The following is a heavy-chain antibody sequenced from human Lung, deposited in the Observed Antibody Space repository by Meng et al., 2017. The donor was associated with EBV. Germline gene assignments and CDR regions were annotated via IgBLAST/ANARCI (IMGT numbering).Heavy chain of an antibody. Sequence: QVPRVQSGSELKQPGASVKVSCRPSGYTFTSYAINWVRQAPGQGPDWMGWIDPNTGNPTYDQGFTGRFVFSLDTSVSTAYLQINSLRADDTAVYYCARDSPLDGYSLLDYWGQGTLVTVSS. D-gene: IGHD5-24*01. V-gene: IGHV7-4-1*02. CDR2: IDPNTGNP. CDR3: ARDSPLDGYSLLDY. CDR1: GYTFTSYA. J-gene: IGHJ4*02.